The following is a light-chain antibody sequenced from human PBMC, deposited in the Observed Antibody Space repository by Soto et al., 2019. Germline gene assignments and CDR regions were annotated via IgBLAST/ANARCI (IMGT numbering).Light chain of an antibody. V-gene: IGKV1-5*01. J-gene: IGKJ2*01. CDR3: QQYNSHPGT. Sequence: DIQMTQSPSTLSASVGDRVTLTCRASQSISSWLAWYQQKPGKAPKLLIYDASSLESGVPSRFSGSGSGTEFTLTISSLQPDDFATYYCQQYNSHPGTFGQGTKLEIK. CDR2: DAS. CDR1: QSISSW.